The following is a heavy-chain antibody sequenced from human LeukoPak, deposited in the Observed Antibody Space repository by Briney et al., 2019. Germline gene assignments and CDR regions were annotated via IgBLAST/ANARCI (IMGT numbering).Heavy chain of an antibody. CDR1: GGSISSYY. D-gene: IGHD3-10*01. CDR3: ARENTGVLWFGELLEGSWFDP. CDR2: IYYSGST. V-gene: IGHV4-59*01. Sequence: SETLSLTCTVSGGSISSYYWSRIRQPPGKGLEWIGYIYYSGSTNYNPSLKSRVTISVDTSKNQFSLKLSSVTAADTAVYYCARENTGVLWFGELLEGSWFDPWGQGTLVTVSS. J-gene: IGHJ5*02.